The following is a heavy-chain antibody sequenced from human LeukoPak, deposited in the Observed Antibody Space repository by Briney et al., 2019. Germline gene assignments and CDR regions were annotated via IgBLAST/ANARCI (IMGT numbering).Heavy chain of an antibody. D-gene: IGHD3-22*01. CDR1: GFTFSSYA. CDR2: FGGNT. CDR3: VRESAYYDY. Sequence: GGSLRLSCAASGFTFSSYAMSWVRQAPGKGLEWVSTFGGNTYYAGSLKGRFTISRDNSKNTLYLQMSSLRAEDTALYYCVRESAYYDYWGQGTLVTVSS. V-gene: IGHV3-23*01. J-gene: IGHJ4*02.